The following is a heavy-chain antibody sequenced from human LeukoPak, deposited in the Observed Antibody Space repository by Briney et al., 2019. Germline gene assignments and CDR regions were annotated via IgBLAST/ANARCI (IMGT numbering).Heavy chain of an antibody. CDR1: GGTFSSYA. J-gene: IGHJ4*02. CDR2: IIPIFGTA. CDR3: ARLTDIVATDIDY. Sequence: SVKVSCKASGGTFSSYAISWVRQAPGQGLEWMGGIIPIFGTANYAQKFQGRVTITADKSTSTAYMELSSLRSEDTAVYYCARLTDIVATDIDYWGQGTLVTVSS. V-gene: IGHV1-69*06. D-gene: IGHD5-12*01.